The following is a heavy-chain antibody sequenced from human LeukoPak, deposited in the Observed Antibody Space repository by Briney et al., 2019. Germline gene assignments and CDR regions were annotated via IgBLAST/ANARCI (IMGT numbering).Heavy chain of an antibody. CDR3: ARDVEGTGWPYYGLDV. CDR1: GFTFSRYG. V-gene: IGHV3-23*01. CDR2: IVGGGATK. D-gene: IGHD6-19*01. Sequence: GGSLRLSCEASGFTFSRYGLSWVRQAPGKGLAWVSIIVGGGATKYYAGSVKGRFIVSRDDSRSTMYLQMNSLTADDTAVYYCARDVEGTGWPYYGLDVWGQGTTVTVSS. J-gene: IGHJ6*02.